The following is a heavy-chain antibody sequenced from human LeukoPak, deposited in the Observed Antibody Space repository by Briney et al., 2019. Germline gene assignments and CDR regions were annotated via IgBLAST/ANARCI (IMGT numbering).Heavy chain of an antibody. CDR1: GFTFGDYA. Sequence: AGGSLRLSCTASGFTFGDYAMSWVRQAPGKGLEWVGFIRSKAYGGTTEYAASVKGRFTISRDDSKSIAYLQMNSLKTEDTAVYYCTRDPPRYCSSTSCYYIWGQGTMVTVSS. D-gene: IGHD2-2*01. V-gene: IGHV3-49*04. CDR3: TRDPPRYCSSTSCYYI. CDR2: IRSKAYGGTT. J-gene: IGHJ3*02.